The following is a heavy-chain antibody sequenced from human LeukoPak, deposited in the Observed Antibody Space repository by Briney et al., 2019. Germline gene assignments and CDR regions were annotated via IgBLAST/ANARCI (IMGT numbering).Heavy chain of an antibody. Sequence: GGSLRLSCAASGFTFSSYGMHWVRQAPGKGLEWVAVIWYDGSNKYYADSVKGRFTISRDNSKNTLYLQMNSLRAEDTAVYYCARDPGSSLYYYYMDVWGKGTTVTVSS. CDR3: ARDPGSSLYYYYMDV. CDR1: GFTFSSYG. CDR2: IWYDGSNK. V-gene: IGHV3-33*01. J-gene: IGHJ6*03. D-gene: IGHD6-6*01.